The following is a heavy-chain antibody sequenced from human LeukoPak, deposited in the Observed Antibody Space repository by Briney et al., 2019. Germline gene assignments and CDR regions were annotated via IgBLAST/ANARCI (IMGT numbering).Heavy chain of an antibody. CDR3: AGGDDFWSGYYLPNYY. V-gene: IGHV1-2*02. CDR2: INPNSGGT. Sequence: ASVEVSCKASGYTFTGYYMHWVRQAPGQGLEWMGWINPNSGGTNYAQKFQGRVTMTRDTSISTAYMELSRLRSDDTAVYYCAGGDDFWSGYYLPNYYWGQGTLVTVSS. CDR1: GYTFTGYY. D-gene: IGHD3-3*01. J-gene: IGHJ4*02.